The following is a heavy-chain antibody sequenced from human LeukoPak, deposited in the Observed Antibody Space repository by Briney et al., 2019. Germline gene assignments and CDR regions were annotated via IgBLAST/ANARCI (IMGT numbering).Heavy chain of an antibody. V-gene: IGHV4-31*03. J-gene: IGHJ3*02. Sequence: SETLSLPCTVSGGSLSGGGYYWSWIRQHPGKGLEWIGYIYYSGSTYYNPSLKSRVTISVDTSKNQFSLKLSSVTAADTAVYYCARDYGGNSRLWAFDIWGQGTMVTVSS. CDR3: ARDYGGNSRLWAFDI. D-gene: IGHD4-23*01. CDR1: GGSLSGGGYY. CDR2: IYYSGST.